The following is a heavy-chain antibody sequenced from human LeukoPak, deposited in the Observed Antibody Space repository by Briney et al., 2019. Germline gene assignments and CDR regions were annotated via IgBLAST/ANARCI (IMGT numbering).Heavy chain of an antibody. V-gene: IGHV4-39*02. CDR1: GGSISSSSYY. J-gene: IGHJ3*02. D-gene: IGHD3-3*01. CDR3: ARRSPLDDAFDI. CDR2: IYYSGST. Sequence: TSETLSLTCTVSGGSISSSSYYWGWIRQPPGKGLEWIGSIYYSGSTYYNPSLKSRVTISVDTSENHFSLKLSSVTAADTAVYYCARRSPLDDAFDIWGQGTMVTVSS.